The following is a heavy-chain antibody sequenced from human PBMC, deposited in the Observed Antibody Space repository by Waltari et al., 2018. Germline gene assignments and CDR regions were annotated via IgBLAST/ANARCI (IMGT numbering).Heavy chain of an antibody. CDR3: ARHIYGDYPKAYFDY. CDR1: GGSISSSSYY. V-gene: IGHV4-39*01. D-gene: IGHD4-17*01. CDR2: IYYSGST. Sequence: QLQLQESGPGLVKPSETLSLTCTVSGGSISSSSYYWGWIRQPTGKGLEWIGSIYYSGSTYYNPSLKSRVTISVDTSKNQFSLKLSSVTAADTAVYYCARHIYGDYPKAYFDYWGQGTLVTVSS. J-gene: IGHJ4*02.